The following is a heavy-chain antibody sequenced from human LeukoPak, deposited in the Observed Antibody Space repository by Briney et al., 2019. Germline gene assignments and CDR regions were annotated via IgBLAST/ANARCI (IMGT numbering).Heavy chain of an antibody. D-gene: IGHD1-26*01. CDR3: AKEAEGWEPGEDYYYYMDV. CDR2: ISYDGSNK. V-gene: IGHV3-30*18. J-gene: IGHJ6*03. Sequence: PGGSLRLSCAASGFTFSSYGMHWVRQAPGKGLEWVAVISYDGSNKYYADSVKGRFTISRDNSKNTLYLQMNSLRAEDTAVYYCAKEAEGWEPGEDYYYYMDVWGKGTTVTVSS. CDR1: GFTFSSYG.